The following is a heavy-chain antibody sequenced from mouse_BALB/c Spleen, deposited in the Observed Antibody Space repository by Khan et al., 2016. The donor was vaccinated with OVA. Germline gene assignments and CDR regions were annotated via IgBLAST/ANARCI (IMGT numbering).Heavy chain of an antibody. CDR2: INPSTGYT. V-gene: IGHV1-7*01. Sequence: QVQLQQSGAELAKPGASVKMSCKASGYTFTTYWMHWVKQRPGQGLDWIGYINPSTGYTEYNQKFKDKATLTADKSSSTAYMQLNSLTSEDSAVYYCARRGVYGIFADWGQGTLVTVSA. J-gene: IGHJ3*01. CDR3: ARRGVYGIFAD. CDR1: GYTFTTYW. D-gene: IGHD2-1*01.